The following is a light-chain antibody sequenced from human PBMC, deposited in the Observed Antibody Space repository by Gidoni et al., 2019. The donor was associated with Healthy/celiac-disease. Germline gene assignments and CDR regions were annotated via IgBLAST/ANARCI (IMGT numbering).Light chain of an antibody. CDR1: QSISSW. Sequence: DIQMTQSPSTLSASVGDRVTITCRASQSISSWLAWYQQKPGKAPRLLIYKASTLEGGVPLRFSGSGSGTEFTLTISGLQPDDFATYYCQQYNSYSRTFGPGTKVDIK. V-gene: IGKV1-5*03. CDR2: KAS. CDR3: QQYNSYSRT. J-gene: IGKJ3*01.